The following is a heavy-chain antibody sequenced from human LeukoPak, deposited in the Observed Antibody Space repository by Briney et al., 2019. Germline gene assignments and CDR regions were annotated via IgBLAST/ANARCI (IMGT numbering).Heavy chain of an antibody. Sequence: GGSLRLSCAASGLTFSSHAMNWVRQAPGKGLEWVSTISGGGGSAYYADSVKGRFTISRDNSKNTLYLQMNSLRAEDTAVYYCARDTMVRGVHYYGMDVWGQGTTVTVSS. CDR3: ARDTMVRGVHYYGMDV. D-gene: IGHD3-10*01. CDR2: ISGGGGSA. CDR1: GLTFSSHA. J-gene: IGHJ6*02. V-gene: IGHV3-23*01.